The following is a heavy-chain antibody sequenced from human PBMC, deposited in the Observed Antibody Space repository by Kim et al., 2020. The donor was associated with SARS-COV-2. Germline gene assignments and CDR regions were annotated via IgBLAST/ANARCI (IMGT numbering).Heavy chain of an antibody. D-gene: IGHD5-18*01. J-gene: IGHJ6*03. Sequence: ASVKVSCKASGYTFTSYYMHWVRQAPGQGLEWMGIINPSGGSTSYAQKFQGRVTMTRDTSTSTVYMELSSLRSEDTAVYYCARGRIQLWSTGYYYYYMDVWGKGTTVSVPS. CDR2: INPSGGST. CDR3: ARGRIQLWSTGYYYYYMDV. CDR1: GYTFTSYY. V-gene: IGHV1-46*01.